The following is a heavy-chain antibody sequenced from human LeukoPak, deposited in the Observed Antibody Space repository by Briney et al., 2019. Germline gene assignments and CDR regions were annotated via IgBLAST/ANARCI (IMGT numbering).Heavy chain of an antibody. CDR1: GGSFSGYY. D-gene: IGHD5-18*01. J-gene: IGHJ4*02. V-gene: IGHV4-34*01. Sequence: SETLSLTCAVYGGSFSGYYWSWIRQPPGKGLEWIGEINHSGGTNYNPSLKSRVTISVDTSKNQFSLKLSSVTAADTAVYYCARGRQLWPPASPLAPFDYWGQGTLVTVSS. CDR2: INHSGGT. CDR3: ARGRQLWPPASPLAPFDY.